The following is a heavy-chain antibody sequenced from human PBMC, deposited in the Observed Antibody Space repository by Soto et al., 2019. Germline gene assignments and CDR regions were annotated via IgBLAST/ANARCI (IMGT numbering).Heavy chain of an antibody. J-gene: IGHJ4*02. V-gene: IGHV1-18*04. CDR2: ISVYNGDT. CDR1: GYTFTTYG. D-gene: IGHD3-9*01. Sequence: ASVKVSCKASGYTFTTYGIGWVRQAPGRGLEWMGWISVYNGDTKYAQEFQGRVTMTKDTPTSTAYMELRSLTFDDTAIYYCAREPRGLNLNHARRADYWGQGTLVTVSS. CDR3: AREPRGLNLNHARRADY.